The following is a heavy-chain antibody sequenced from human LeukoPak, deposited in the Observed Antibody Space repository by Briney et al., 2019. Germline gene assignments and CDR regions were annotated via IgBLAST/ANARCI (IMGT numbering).Heavy chain of an antibody. CDR3: AREPLYYYGSGGLDY. CDR1: GGSISSYY. V-gene: IGHV4-59*01. D-gene: IGHD3-10*01. CDR2: IYYSGST. J-gene: IGHJ4*02. Sequence: PSETLSLTRTVSGGSISSYYWSWIRQPPGKGLEWIGYIYYSGSTNYNPSLKSRVTISVDTSKNQFSLKLSSVTAADTAVYYCAREPLYYYGSGGLDYWGQGTLVTVSS.